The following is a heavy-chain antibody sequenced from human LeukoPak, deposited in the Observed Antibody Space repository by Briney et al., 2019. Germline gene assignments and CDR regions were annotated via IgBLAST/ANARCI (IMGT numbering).Heavy chain of an antibody. D-gene: IGHD5-18*01. CDR2: IYYSGST. CDR1: GGSISSYY. J-gene: IGHJ4*02. CDR3: ARIRNIQLWSFDY. Sequence: SETLSLTCTVSGGSISSYYWSWIRQPPGKGLEWIGYIYYSGSTNYNPSLKSRVAISVDTSKNQFSLKLSSVTAADTAVYYCARIRNIQLWSFDYWGQGTLVTVSS. V-gene: IGHV4-59*01.